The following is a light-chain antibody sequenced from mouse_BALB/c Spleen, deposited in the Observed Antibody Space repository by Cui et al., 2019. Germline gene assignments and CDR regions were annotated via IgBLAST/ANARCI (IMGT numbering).Light chain of an antibody. J-gene: IGKJ4*01. CDR1: ESTSNN. V-gene: IGKV5-43*01. CDR3: QQSNSWPIFT. CDR2: YAS. Sequence: DIVLTQSPATLSVTPGDSVSLSCRASESTSNNLHWYQQKSHGSPRLLIKYASQSISGIPSRFSGSGSGTEFTLSINSVETEDFGMYFCQQSNSWPIFTFGSGTKLEIK.